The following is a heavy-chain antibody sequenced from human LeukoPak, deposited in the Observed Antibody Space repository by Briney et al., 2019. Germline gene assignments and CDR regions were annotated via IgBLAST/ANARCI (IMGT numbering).Heavy chain of an antibody. Sequence: GGSLRLSCAASGFTFSSYDMHWVRQAPGKGLEWVAVIWYDGSNKYYADSVKGRFTISRDNSKNTLYLQMNSLRAEDTAVYYCARVIHYSSGWPDYWGQGTLVTVSS. CDR1: GFTFSSYD. CDR3: ARVIHYSSGWPDY. D-gene: IGHD6-19*01. CDR2: IWYDGSNK. V-gene: IGHV3-33*01. J-gene: IGHJ4*02.